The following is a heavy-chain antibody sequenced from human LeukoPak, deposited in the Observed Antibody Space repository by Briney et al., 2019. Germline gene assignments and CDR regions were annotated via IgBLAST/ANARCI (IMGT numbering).Heavy chain of an antibody. D-gene: IGHD6-6*01. CDR3: TAQRSSSDY. J-gene: IGHJ4*02. CDR2: IRSKANNYAT. Sequence: QTGGSLRLSCAASGLTFSGSAMHWVRQASGKGLEWVGRIRSKANNYATVYAASAKGRFTISRDDSKNTAYLQMHSLKTEDTAVYYCTAQRSSSDYWGQGTLVTVSS. CDR1: GLTFSGSA. V-gene: IGHV3-73*01.